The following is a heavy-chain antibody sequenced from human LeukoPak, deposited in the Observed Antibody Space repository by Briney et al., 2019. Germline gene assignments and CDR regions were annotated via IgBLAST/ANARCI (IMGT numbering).Heavy chain of an antibody. J-gene: IGHJ4*02. CDR1: GFTFSSYA. V-gene: IGHV3-30-3*01. D-gene: IGHD3-16*01. Sequence: PGGSLRLSCAASGFTFSSYAMHWVRQAPGKGLEWVAVISYDGSNKYYADSVKGRFTISRDNSKNTLYLQMNSLRAEDTAMYYCATLRGIDFDYWGQGTLVTVSS. CDR2: ISYDGSNK. CDR3: ATLRGIDFDY.